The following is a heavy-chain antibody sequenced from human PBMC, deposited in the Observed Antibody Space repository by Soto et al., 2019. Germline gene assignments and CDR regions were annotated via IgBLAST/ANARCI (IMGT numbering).Heavy chain of an antibody. CDR2: VYHSGTT. Sequence: PSETLSLTCSVSGGSVSDKTYYWSWIRQPPGKRLEWIGYVYHSGTTNYNPSLKRRVTISVNLSKNRFSLRLSSVTTADTALYYCARTTAVPNTLRSRYFFDYWGQGTLVTVSS. V-gene: IGHV4-61*01. CDR1: GGSVSDKTYY. CDR3: ARTTAVPNTLRSRYFFDY. J-gene: IGHJ4*02. D-gene: IGHD4-17*01.